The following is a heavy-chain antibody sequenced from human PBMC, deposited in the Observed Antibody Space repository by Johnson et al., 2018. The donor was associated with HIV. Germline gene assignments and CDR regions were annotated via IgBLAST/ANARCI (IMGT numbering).Heavy chain of an antibody. J-gene: IGHJ3*02. CDR2: ISRSCSTI. CDR3: AREGPYWAFDI. Sequence: QVQLVESGGGLVKPGGSLRLSCAASGFTFSDYYMSWIRQAPGKGLEWVSNISRSCSTIYHADSVKGRLIISRDNAKNSLYLQMSSLRAEDTAVYYCAREGPYWAFDIWGQGTMVTVSS. CDR1: GFTFSDYY. V-gene: IGHV3-11*04. D-gene: IGHD2-15*01.